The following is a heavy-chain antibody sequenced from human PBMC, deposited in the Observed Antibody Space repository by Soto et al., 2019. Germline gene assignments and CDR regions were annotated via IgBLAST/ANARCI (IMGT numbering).Heavy chain of an antibody. Sequence: GESLKISCKGSGYSFTSYWISWVRQMPGKGLEWMGRIDPSDSYTNYSPSFQGHVTISADKSISTAYLQWSSLKASDTAMYYCAGSVTRREDYYYSGMDVWGQGTTVTVSS. CDR3: AGSVTRREDYYYSGMDV. V-gene: IGHV5-10-1*01. CDR2: IDPSDSYT. CDR1: GYSFTSYW. D-gene: IGHD4-4*01. J-gene: IGHJ6*02.